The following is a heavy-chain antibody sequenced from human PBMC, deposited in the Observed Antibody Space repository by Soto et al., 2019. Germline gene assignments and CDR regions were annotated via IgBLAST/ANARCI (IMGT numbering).Heavy chain of an antibody. Sequence: SVKVSCKASGGTFSSYAISWVRQAPGQGLEWMGGIIPIFGTANYAQKFQGRVTITADESTSTAYMELSSLRSEDTAVYYCARDGVDYGDTRGFDYWGQGTLVSVSS. CDR3: ARDGVDYGDTRGFDY. J-gene: IGHJ4*02. CDR1: GGTFSSYA. D-gene: IGHD4-17*01. CDR2: IIPIFGTA. V-gene: IGHV1-69*13.